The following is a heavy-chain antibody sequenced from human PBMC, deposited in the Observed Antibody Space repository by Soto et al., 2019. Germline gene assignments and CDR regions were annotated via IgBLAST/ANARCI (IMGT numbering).Heavy chain of an antibody. Sequence: QVQLVQSGAEVKKPGASVKVSCKASGYTFTSYGISWVRQAPGQGLEWMGWISAYNGNTNYAQKLQGRGTMTTDTSTSTGYMGLEGLRFEDTAVYYCARDMVWEYYDFWSGYDFWGQGTLVTVSS. CDR2: ISAYNGNT. CDR1: GYTFTSYG. D-gene: IGHD3-3*01. V-gene: IGHV1-18*01. CDR3: ARDMVWEYYDFWSGYDF. J-gene: IGHJ4*02.